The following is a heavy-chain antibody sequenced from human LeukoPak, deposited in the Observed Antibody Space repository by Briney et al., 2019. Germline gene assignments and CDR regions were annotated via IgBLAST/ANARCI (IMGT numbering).Heavy chain of an antibody. V-gene: IGHV1-2*02. D-gene: IGHD4/OR15-4a*01. Sequence: GASVTVSCKASGYTFTGYYMHWVRQAPGQGLEWMGWINPNSGGTNYAQKFQGRVTMTRDTSISTAYMELSRLRSDDTAVYYCASPKQKDYGLNFDYWGQGTLVTVSS. CDR3: ASPKQKDYGLNFDY. CDR1: GYTFTGYY. J-gene: IGHJ4*02. CDR2: INPNSGGT.